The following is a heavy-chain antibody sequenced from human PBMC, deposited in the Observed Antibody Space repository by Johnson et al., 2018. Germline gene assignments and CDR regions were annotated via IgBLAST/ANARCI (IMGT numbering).Heavy chain of an antibody. CDR1: GFTFSSNG. J-gene: IGHJ3*02. CDR2: ISYDGSNK. CDR3: ARYYGSGFFDI. V-gene: IGHV3-30*03. Sequence: QVQLVQSGGGVVQPGRSLRLSCAASGFTFSSNGMHWVRQAPGKGLEWVGVISYDGSNKYYADSVKGRFTISRDNSKNTLYLQMNSLRAEDTAVYYCARYYGSGFFDIWGQGTMVTVSS. D-gene: IGHD3-10*01.